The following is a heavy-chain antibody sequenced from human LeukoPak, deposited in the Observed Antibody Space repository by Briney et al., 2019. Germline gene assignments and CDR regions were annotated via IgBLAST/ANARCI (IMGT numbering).Heavy chain of an antibody. CDR3: ARGSLGPKGAFDI. Sequence: ASVKVSCKASGYTFTGYYMHWVRQAPGQGLEWMGWISAYNGNTNYAQKLQGRVTMTTDTSTSTAYMELRSLRSDDTAVYYCARGSLGPKGAFDIWGQGTMVTVSS. CDR2: ISAYNGNT. CDR1: GYTFTGYY. V-gene: IGHV1-18*04. J-gene: IGHJ3*02.